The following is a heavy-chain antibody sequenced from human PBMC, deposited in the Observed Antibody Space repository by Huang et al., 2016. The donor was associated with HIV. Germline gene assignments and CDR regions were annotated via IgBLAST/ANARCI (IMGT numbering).Heavy chain of an antibody. CDR3: ARLIGSPSFYYGLDV. Sequence: EVQLVQSGAEVKKPGESLKISCKGSGYRFRSNWIGWVRQMPGKGLEWRGIINPGDPETRDSPSFQGQVTSSADKSINTAYLQWSSLKASDTAMYYCARLIGSPSFYYGLDVWGQGTTVTVSS. J-gene: IGHJ6*02. CDR1: GYRFRSNW. CDR2: INPGDPET. D-gene: IGHD3-10*01. V-gene: IGHV5-51*01.